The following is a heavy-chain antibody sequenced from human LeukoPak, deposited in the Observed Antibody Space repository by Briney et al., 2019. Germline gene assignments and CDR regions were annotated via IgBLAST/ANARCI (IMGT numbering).Heavy chain of an antibody. CDR3: ARRYSSSSLWAY. CDR1: GGSFSGYY. V-gene: IGHV4-34*01. D-gene: IGHD6-6*01. CDR2: INHSGST. Sequence: KTSETLSLTCAVYGGSFSGYYWSWIRQPPGKGLEWIGEINHSGSTNYNPSLKSRVTISVDTSKNQFSLKLSSVTAADTAVYYCARRYSSSSLWAYWGQGTLVTVSS. J-gene: IGHJ4*02.